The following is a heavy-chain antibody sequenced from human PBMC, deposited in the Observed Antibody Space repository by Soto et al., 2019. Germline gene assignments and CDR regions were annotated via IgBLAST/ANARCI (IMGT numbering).Heavy chain of an antibody. V-gene: IGHV3-73*02. J-gene: IGHJ4*02. CDR1: GFTFSGSA. CDR3: TSQGDRNEDVFDF. D-gene: IGHD1-1*01. CDR2: IRSKPKNYAT. Sequence: EVQLVESGGGLVQPGGSLKLSCAASGFTFSGSAIHWVRQASGTGLEWVGRIRSKPKNYATSYAESVNGRFTISRDDSENTAYLQMSSLTIEDTALYYCTSQGDRNEDVFDFWGRGTLVTVSS.